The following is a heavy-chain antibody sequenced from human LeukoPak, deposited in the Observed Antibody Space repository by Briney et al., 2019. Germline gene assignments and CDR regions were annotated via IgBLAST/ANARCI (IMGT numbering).Heavy chain of an antibody. V-gene: IGHV3-30*04. J-gene: IGHJ4*02. CDR1: GFTFSTYA. CDR2: ISYDGSNK. D-gene: IGHD2-15*01. CDR3: ATGSCGIYCALDS. Sequence: PGRSLRLSCAASGFTFSTYAMHWVRQAPGKGLEWVADISYDGSNKYYADSAKGRFTISRDNSKNTLYLQMNSLRGEDTAVYYCATGSCGIYCALDSWGQGTLVTVSS.